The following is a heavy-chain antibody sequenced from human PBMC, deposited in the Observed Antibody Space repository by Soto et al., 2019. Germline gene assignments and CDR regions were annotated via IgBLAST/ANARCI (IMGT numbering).Heavy chain of an antibody. CDR1: GFTFSSYG. CDR2: ITTNGGST. D-gene: IGHD3-22*01. Sequence: PGGSLRLSCVASGFTFSSYGMHWVRQAPGKGLEYVSFITTNGGSTYYADSVKGRFTISRDNSKNTQYLQMSSLRADDTAVYYCVKGEYYYDSSGYYPFDYWGQGTLVTVFS. V-gene: IGHV3-64D*06. J-gene: IGHJ4*02. CDR3: VKGEYYYDSSGYYPFDY.